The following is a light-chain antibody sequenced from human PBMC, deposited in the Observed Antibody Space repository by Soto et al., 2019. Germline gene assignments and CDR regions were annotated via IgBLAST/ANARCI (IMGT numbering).Light chain of an antibody. J-gene: IGLJ1*01. CDR2: DDN. V-gene: IGLV1-51*01. Sequence: HSVLTQPPSVSAAPGEKVAISSSGSSSNIGGNSVSWYQQLPGTAPKLLIYDDNKRPSGIPDRFSGSKSGTSATLGITGFQTGDEADYYCGSWDSSLSAYVFGTGTKV. CDR3: GSWDSSLSAYV. CDR1: SSNIGGNS.